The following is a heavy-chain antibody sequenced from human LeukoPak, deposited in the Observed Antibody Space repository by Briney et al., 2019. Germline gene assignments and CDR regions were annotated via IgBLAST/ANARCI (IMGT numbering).Heavy chain of an antibody. Sequence: GGSLRLSCAASGFTFSSYAMSWVRQAPGKGLEWVSGISGSDGSTNYADSVEGRFTISRDNAKNSLYLQMNSLRAEDTAVYYCAKDATAVVGTVYMDVWGKGTTVTISS. CDR1: GFTFSSYA. CDR2: ISGSDGST. D-gene: IGHD6-13*01. V-gene: IGHV3-23*01. J-gene: IGHJ6*03. CDR3: AKDATAVVGTVYMDV.